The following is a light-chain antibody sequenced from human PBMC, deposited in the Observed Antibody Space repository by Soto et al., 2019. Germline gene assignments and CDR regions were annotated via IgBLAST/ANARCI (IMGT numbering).Light chain of an antibody. CDR1: SSDVGAYNY. CDR3: TSYTRSSTYV. V-gene: IGLV2-14*01. J-gene: IGLJ1*01. CDR2: DVS. Sequence: QSALTQPASVSGSPGQSITISCTGTSSDVGAYNYVSWYQQNPGKAPKLMIYDVSNRPSGIFNRFSGSKSGNTASLTFSGLQAEDEADYYCTSYTRSSTYVFGTGTKVTVL.